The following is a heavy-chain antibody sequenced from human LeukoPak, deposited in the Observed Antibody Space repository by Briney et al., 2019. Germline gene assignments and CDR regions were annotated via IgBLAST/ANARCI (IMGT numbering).Heavy chain of an antibody. Sequence: PGGSLRLSCAASGFTFDDYAMHWVRQAPGKGLEWVSLISGDSGSTYYADSVKGRFTISRDNSKNSLYLQMNSLRTEDTALYYCAKGLYYYDSSGSLSDFDYWGQGTLVTASS. V-gene: IGHV3-43*02. D-gene: IGHD3-22*01. CDR3: AKGLYYYDSSGSLSDFDY. J-gene: IGHJ4*02. CDR1: GFTFDDYA. CDR2: ISGDSGST.